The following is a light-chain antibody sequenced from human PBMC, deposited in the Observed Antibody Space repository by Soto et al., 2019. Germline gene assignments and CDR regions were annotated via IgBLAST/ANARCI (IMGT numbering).Light chain of an antibody. CDR3: QHRHSYPLT. CDR2: VAS. CDR1: QSISRY. Sequence: DIQMTQSPSSLSASVGDRVTITCRASQSISRYLNWYQQKPGKAPNLLIYVASSLQSEVPSRFSGSGSGTDFTLTITSLQPEDFATYYCQHRHSYPLTFGGGTKVDIK. J-gene: IGKJ4*01. V-gene: IGKV1-39*01.